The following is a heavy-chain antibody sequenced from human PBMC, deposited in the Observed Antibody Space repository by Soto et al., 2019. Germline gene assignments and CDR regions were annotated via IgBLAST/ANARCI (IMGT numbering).Heavy chain of an antibody. CDR1: GDSLSSNSAV. V-gene: IGHV6-1*01. J-gene: IGHJ6*03. D-gene: IGHD1-7*01. Sequence: QSQTLSLTCAISGDSLSSNSAVWNWIRQSPSRGLEWLGRTYYMSKWYNDYAVSVKSLITINPDTSKNQFSLQLNSVTPEDTAVYYCARVHYNWNSDPHYYMDVWGKGTTVTVSS. CDR2: TYYMSKWYN. CDR3: ARVHYNWNSDPHYYMDV.